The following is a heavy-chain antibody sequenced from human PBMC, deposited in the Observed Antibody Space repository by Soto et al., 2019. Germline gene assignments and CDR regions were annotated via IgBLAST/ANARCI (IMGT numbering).Heavy chain of an antibody. CDR3: ARHQSGSGNSNFDF. D-gene: IGHD3-10*01. CDR1: EYSFRIYW. J-gene: IGHJ4*02. V-gene: IGHV5-10-1*01. Sequence: GESLKISCQAFEYSFRIYWISWVRQKPGAGLEWMGRVDPNDSFAAYSPSFEGHVSISVDKSTNIVYLQWRSLRASDTATYYCARHQSGSGNSNFDFWGQGTPVTVSS. CDR2: VDPNDSFA.